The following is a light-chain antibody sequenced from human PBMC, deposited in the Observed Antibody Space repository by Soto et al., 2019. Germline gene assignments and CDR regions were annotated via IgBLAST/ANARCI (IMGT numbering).Light chain of an antibody. CDR1: QSVSSSY. Sequence: EIVLTQSPGTLSLSPGERATLSCRASQSVSSSYLAWYQQKPGQAPRLLIYGASSRATGIPDRFSGSGSGTDFTLTIGRVDPEDFAVYYCQQCGISPLTFGGGTKVDIK. CDR3: QQCGISPLT. V-gene: IGKV3-20*01. CDR2: GAS. J-gene: IGKJ4*01.